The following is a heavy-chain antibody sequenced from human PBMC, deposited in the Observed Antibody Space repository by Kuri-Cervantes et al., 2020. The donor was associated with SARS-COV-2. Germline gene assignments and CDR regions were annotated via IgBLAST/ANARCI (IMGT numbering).Heavy chain of an antibody. D-gene: IGHD6-13*01. Sequence: SETLSLTCAVYGGSFSGYYWSWIRQPPGKGLEWIGEINHRGSTNYNPSLKSRVTMSVDTSKNQFSLKLSSVTAADTAVYYCARRIGSSSPYYYFDYWGQGAVVTVSS. J-gene: IGHJ4*02. CDR2: INHRGST. CDR1: GGSFSGYY. V-gene: IGHV4-34*01. CDR3: ARRIGSSSPYYYFDY.